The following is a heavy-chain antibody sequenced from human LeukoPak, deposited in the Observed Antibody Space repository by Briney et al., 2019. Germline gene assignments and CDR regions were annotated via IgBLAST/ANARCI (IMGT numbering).Heavy chain of an antibody. D-gene: IGHD6-13*01. J-gene: IGHJ4*02. Sequence: GGSLRLSCAASGFTDSSNYMSWVRQAPGKGLEWVSVIYSGGSTYYADSVKGRFTISRDNSKNTLYLQMNSLRAEDTAVYYCARGPSSSWSDFDYWGQGTLVTVSS. CDR3: ARGPSSSWSDFDY. V-gene: IGHV3-66*02. CDR2: IYSGGST. CDR1: GFTDSSNY.